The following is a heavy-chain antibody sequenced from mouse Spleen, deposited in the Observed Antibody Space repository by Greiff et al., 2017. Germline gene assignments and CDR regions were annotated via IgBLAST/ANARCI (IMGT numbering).Heavy chain of an antibody. D-gene: IGHD1-1*01. Sequence: QVQLKESGAELVRPGTSVKISCKASGYTFTNYWLGWVKQRPGHGLEWIGDIYPGGGYTNYNEKFKGKATLTADTSSSTAYMQLSSLTSEDSAVYFCASGYYGSSYEHYAMDYWGQGTSVTVSS. J-gene: IGHJ4*01. V-gene: IGHV1-63*02. CDR1: GYTFTNYW. CDR3: ASGYYGSSYEHYAMDY. CDR2: IYPGGGYT.